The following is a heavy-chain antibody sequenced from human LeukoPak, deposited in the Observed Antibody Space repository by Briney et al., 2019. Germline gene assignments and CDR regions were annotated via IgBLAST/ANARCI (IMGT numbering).Heavy chain of an antibody. V-gene: IGHV1-8*01. CDR2: MNPNSGNT. CDR1: GYTFTSYD. J-gene: IGHJ4*02. CDR3: GRGNWGYCSGGSCYGGGNYFDY. Sequence: ASVKVSCKASGYTFTSYDINWVRQATGQGLEWMGWMNPNSGNTGYAQKFQGRVTMTRNTSISTAYMELSSLRSEDTAVYYCGRGNWGYCSGGSCYGGGNYFDYWGQGTLVTVSS. D-gene: IGHD2-15*01.